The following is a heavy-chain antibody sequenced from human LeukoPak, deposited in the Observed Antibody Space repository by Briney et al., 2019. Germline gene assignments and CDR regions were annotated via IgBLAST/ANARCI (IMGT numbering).Heavy chain of an antibody. CDR3: ARHSSRYSYGYFPGY. CDR2: IYYSGST. CDR1: GGSISSNNYY. J-gene: IGHJ4*02. Sequence: SETLSLTCTVSGGSISSNNYYWGWIRQPPGKGREWIGSIYYSGSTYYNPSLKSRVTISVDTSKNQFSLKLSSVTAADTAVYYCARHSSRYSYGYFPGYWGQGTLVTVSS. D-gene: IGHD5-18*01. V-gene: IGHV4-39*01.